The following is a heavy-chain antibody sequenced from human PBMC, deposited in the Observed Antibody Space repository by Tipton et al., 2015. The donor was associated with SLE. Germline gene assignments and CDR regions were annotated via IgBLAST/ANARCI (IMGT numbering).Heavy chain of an antibody. CDR2: IHYKGTT. V-gene: IGHV4-61*01. CDR3: ARDLVGASAFDI. CDR1: GGSITSGNYY. Sequence: TLSLTCTVSGGSITSGNYYWPWFRQPPGNGLEWIGYIHYKGTTNYNPSLKSRVTISGDTSRNQFSLKLITVNTADTAVYFCARDLVGASAFDIWGQGTMVTVSS. J-gene: IGHJ3*02. D-gene: IGHD1-26*01.